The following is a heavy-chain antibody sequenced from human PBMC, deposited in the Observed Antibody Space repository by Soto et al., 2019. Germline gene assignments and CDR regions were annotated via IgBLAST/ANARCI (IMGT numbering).Heavy chain of an antibody. V-gene: IGHV3-43*01. J-gene: IGHJ4*02. Sequence: EVHLVESGGVGVQPGGSLRLSCAASGFTFDDHNMHGFRQAPGKCLEWVSLISWDGDTTYYADSVKGRFTISRENSRHSLYLPMNALTTEETALYYCASSQGDYWGQGTLVTVSS. CDR2: ISWDGDTT. CDR1: GFTFDDHN. CDR3: ASSQGDY.